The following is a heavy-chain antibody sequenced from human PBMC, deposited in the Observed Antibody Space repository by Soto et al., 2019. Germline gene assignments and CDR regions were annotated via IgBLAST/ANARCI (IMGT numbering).Heavy chain of an antibody. Sequence: PSETLSLTCTVSGGSISSTTYSWGWIRQPPGKGLEWIGSMYYSGTTYSNPSLQSRVTISVDTSNNQFSLKLTSVTAADTSVYYCARHGGKLGITGTPGRRVAWFDPWGQGTRVTVSS. V-gene: IGHV4-39*01. CDR2: MYYSGTT. J-gene: IGHJ5*02. D-gene: IGHD1-20*01. CDR1: GGSISSTTYS. CDR3: ARHGGKLGITGTPGRRVAWFDP.